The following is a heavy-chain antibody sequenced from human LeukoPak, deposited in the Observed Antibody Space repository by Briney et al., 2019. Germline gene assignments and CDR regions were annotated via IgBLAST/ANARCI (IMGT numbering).Heavy chain of an antibody. J-gene: IGHJ4*02. V-gene: IGHV1-2*02. CDR3: ARDTSYIAAAGTADFDY. CDR2: INPNSGGT. D-gene: IGHD6-13*01. Sequence: ASVTVSSKASGYTFTGYYMHWVRQAPGQGLGWMGWINPNSGGTNYAQKFQGRVTITRDTSISTAYMELSRLRSDDTAVYYCARDTSYIAAAGTADFDYWGQGTLVTGSS. CDR1: GYTFTGYY.